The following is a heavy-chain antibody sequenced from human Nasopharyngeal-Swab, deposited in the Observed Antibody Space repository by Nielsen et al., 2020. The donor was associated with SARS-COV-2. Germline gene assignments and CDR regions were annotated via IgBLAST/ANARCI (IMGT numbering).Heavy chain of an antibody. J-gene: IGHJ4*02. CDR1: GFIFRASA. V-gene: IGHV3-73*01. Sequence: GESLKIPCAASGFIFRASAIHWVRQASGKGLEWVGRIGDKEHNYATTYGASVQGRFTISRDDSKNTAFLQMDGLKTEDTALYYCTTDFYFDYWGQGALVTVSS. CDR2: IGDKEHNYAT. CDR3: TTDFYFDY.